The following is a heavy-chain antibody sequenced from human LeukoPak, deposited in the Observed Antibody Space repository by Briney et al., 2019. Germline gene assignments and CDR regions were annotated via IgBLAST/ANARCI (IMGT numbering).Heavy chain of an antibody. CDR2: ISSKGDTT. J-gene: IGHJ4*02. CDR1: GFNFNDNF. D-gene: IGHD5-18*01. V-gene: IGHV3-11*01. CDR3: VRGGYGWTFDF. Sequence: GGSLRLSCTASGFNFNDNFMGWIRQAPGKGLEWISYISSKGDTTHYSDPVKGRFSIARDNPQKSLYLQMNSLRVEDTAVYYCVRGGYGWTFDFWGQGTLVTVSS.